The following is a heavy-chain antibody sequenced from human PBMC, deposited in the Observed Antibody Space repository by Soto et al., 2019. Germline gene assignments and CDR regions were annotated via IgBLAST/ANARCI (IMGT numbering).Heavy chain of an antibody. CDR3: ASKLGQLEVITPGHYYYGMDV. V-gene: IGHV1-2*04. D-gene: IGHD3-22*01. CDR1: GYTFTGYY. CDR2: INPNSGGT. J-gene: IGHJ6*02. Sequence: GASVKVSCKASGYTFTGYYMHWVRQAPGQGLEWMGWINPNSGGTNYAQKFQGWVTMTRDTSISTAYMELSSLRSEDTAVYYCASKLGQLEVITPGHYYYGMDVWGQGTTVTVSS.